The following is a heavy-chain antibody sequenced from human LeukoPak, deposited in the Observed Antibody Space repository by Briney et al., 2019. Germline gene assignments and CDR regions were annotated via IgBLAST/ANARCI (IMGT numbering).Heavy chain of an antibody. J-gene: IGHJ2*01. CDR2: ISSSSSYI. CDR3: ARRGYSYGSGWYFDL. V-gene: IGHV3-21*01. D-gene: IGHD5-18*01. CDR1: GFTFSSYS. Sequence: PGGSLRLSCAASGFTFSSYSMNWVRQAPGKGLEWVSSISSSSSYIYYADSVKGRFTISRDNAKNSLYLQMNSLRAEDTAVYYCARRGYSYGSGWYFDLWGRGTLVTVSS.